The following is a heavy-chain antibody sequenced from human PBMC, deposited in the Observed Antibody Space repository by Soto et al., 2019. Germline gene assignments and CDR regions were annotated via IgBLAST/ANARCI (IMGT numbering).Heavy chain of an antibody. CDR1: GGSFSKNA. Sequence: QVQLVQSGAEVRKPGSSVRVSCKPSGGSFSKNAINWVRQAPGQGLEGMGGIIPKFGLKNYAPEFQGRLTITADESRSATYMDLSSLTSGDTAMYYCATVEVSGSGNFYSYHYYDMDVWGLGTSVTVSS. CDR3: ATVEVSGSGNFYSYHYYDMDV. D-gene: IGHD3-10*01. CDR2: IIPKFGLK. J-gene: IGHJ6*02. V-gene: IGHV1-69*01.